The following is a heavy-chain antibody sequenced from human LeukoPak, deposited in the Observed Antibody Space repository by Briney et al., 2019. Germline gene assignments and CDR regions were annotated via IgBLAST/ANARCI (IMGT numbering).Heavy chain of an antibody. V-gene: IGHV3-9*01. CDR3: VKDRGSTVVTDGFDI. CDR2: IGWNSGSI. CDR1: GFTFDDYA. Sequence: GGSLRLSCAASGFTFDDYAMHWVRKAPGKGLEWVSGIGWNSGSIGYADSVKGRLTISRDNAKNSLYLQMNSLRAEDTALYYCVKDRGSTVVTDGFDIWGQGTMVSVSS. J-gene: IGHJ3*02. D-gene: IGHD4-23*01.